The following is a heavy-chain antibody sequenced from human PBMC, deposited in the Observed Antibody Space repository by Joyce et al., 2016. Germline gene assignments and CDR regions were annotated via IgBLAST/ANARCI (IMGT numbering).Heavy chain of an antibody. CDR2: MYYNWFN. D-gene: IGHD1-14*01. Sequence: QLQLLESGPGLLKPSETLSLSCTVSGGSINSDVYYWGWIRQSPGKGLELIASMYYNWFNYHHPSLKSRATISIDTSNNQFSLSLTSVTAADRAVYYCASHPTGGSGDFFDYWGQGRLVTVSS. J-gene: IGHJ4*02. CDR1: GGSINSDVYY. CDR3: ASHPTGGSGDFFDY. V-gene: IGHV4-39*01.